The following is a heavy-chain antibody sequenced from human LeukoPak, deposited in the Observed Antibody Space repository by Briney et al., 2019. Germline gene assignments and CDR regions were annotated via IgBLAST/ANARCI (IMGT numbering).Heavy chain of an antibody. D-gene: IGHD6-19*01. V-gene: IGHV4-59*08. CDR1: GGSISSYY. Sequence: SETLSLTCTVSGGSISSYYWSWIRQPPGKGLEWIGYIYYSGSTNYNPSLKSRVTISVDTSKNQFSLKLSSVTAADTAVYYCARRIAVAGTWWEGPSNPSYYFDYWGQGTLVTVSS. J-gene: IGHJ4*02. CDR3: ARRIAVAGTWWEGPSNPSYYFDY. CDR2: IYYSGST.